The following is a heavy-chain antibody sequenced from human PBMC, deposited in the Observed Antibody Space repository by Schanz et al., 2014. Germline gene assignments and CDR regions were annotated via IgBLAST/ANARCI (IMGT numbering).Heavy chain of an antibody. J-gene: IGHJ1*01. Sequence: QVQLVESGGGVVQPGRSLRLSCAASGFTFSSYTMHWVRQAPGTGLEWVAVISYDGTNKYYADSVKGRFTISRDNSKKSLYLQMNSRGGEEKEGEYCARVRTIYEGGERGDWG. CDR3: ARVRTIYEGGERGD. D-gene: IGHD3-16*01. CDR2: ISYDGTNK. V-gene: IGHV3-30*04. CDR1: GFTFSSYT.